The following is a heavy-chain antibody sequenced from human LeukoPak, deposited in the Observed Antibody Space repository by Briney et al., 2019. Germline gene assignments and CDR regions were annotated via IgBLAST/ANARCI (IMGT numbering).Heavy chain of an antibody. J-gene: IGHJ4*02. D-gene: IGHD3-16*02. CDR3: AKYYVWGSYRGHFDY. V-gene: IGHV3-33*08. CDR2: IWYDGSNK. CDR1: GFTFSSYG. Sequence: GGSLRLSCAASGFTFSSYGMHWVRQAPGKGLEWVAVIWYDGSNKYYADSVKGRFTISRDNSKNTLYLQMNSLRAEDTAVYYCAKYYVWGSYRGHFDYWGQGTLVNVSS.